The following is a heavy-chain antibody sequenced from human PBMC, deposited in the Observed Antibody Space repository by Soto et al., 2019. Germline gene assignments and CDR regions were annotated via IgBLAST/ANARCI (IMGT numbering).Heavy chain of an antibody. D-gene: IGHD5-18*01. CDR1: GFTFSSYG. J-gene: IGHJ6*02. Sequence: PGGSLRLSCAASGFTFSSYGMHWVRQAPGKGLEWVAVISYDGSNKYYADSVKGRFTISRDNSKNTLYLQMNRLRAEDTAVYYCAKDFSGGYSYGYFFSGYYYGMDVWGQGTTVTVSS. CDR2: ISYDGSNK. CDR3: AKDFSGGYSYGYFFSGYYYGMDV. V-gene: IGHV3-30*18.